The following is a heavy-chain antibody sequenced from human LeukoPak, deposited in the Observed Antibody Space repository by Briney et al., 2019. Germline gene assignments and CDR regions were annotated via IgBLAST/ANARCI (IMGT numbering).Heavy chain of an antibody. Sequence: PGGSLRLSCAASGFTFSDYYMSWIRQAPGKGLEWVSYISSSGSTIYYADSVKGRFTISRDNSKNTLYLQMNSLRAEDTAVYYCAKDLELPMETPFDYWGQGTLVTVSS. CDR2: ISSSGSTI. CDR1: GFTFSDYY. V-gene: IGHV3-11*01. CDR3: AKDLELPMETPFDY. D-gene: IGHD3-10*01. J-gene: IGHJ4*02.